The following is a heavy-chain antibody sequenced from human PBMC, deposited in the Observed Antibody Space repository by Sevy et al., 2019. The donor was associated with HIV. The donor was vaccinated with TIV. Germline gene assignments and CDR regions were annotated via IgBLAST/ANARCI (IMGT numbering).Heavy chain of an antibody. V-gene: IGHV4-59*01. J-gene: IGHJ5*02. Sequence: SETLSLTCTVFGGSISAYYWNWIRQSPEKGLQYIGYIYYTGSTNYNPSLKSRVTISVDTSKNQFSLRLTSVTAADTAIYYCARAPPVRSGDDALNWFDPWGQGTLVTVSS. D-gene: IGHD5-12*01. CDR2: IYYTGST. CDR1: GGSISAYY. CDR3: ARAPPVRSGDDALNWFDP.